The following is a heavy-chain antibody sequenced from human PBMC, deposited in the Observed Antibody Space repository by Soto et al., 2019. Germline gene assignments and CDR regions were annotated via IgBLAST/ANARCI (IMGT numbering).Heavy chain of an antibody. V-gene: IGHV1-18*01. Sequence: ASVKVSCKPSGYTFTTYAISWVRRAPGQGLEWMGWINTYSGNTNYAQKLQGRVTMTTDTSTSTAYMELRSLRSDDTAVYYCARESCGGDCYSGLDQWGQGTLVTV. CDR3: ARESCGGDCYSGLDQ. CDR2: INTYSGNT. J-gene: IGHJ4*02. D-gene: IGHD2-21*02. CDR1: GYTFTTYA.